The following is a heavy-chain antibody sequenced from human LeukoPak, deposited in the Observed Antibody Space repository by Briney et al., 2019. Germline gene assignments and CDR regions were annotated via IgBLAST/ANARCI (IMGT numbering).Heavy chain of an antibody. D-gene: IGHD3-3*01. CDR2: IWYDGSNK. Sequence: GGSLRLSCAASGFTFSSYGMHWVRQAPGKGLEWVAVIWYDGSNKYYADSVKGRFTISSDNSKNTLYLQMNSLRAEDTAVYYCARDAYYDFWSGYYSHDAFDIWGQGTMVTVSS. V-gene: IGHV3-33*01. CDR3: ARDAYYDFWSGYYSHDAFDI. J-gene: IGHJ3*02. CDR1: GFTFSSYG.